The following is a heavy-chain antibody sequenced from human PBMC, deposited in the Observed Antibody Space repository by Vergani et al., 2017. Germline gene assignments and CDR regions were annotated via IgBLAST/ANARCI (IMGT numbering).Heavy chain of an antibody. J-gene: IGHJ4*02. CDR1: GYRFTDYW. CDR2: IFPGDSDT. Sequence: EVQLVQSGAELKKPGESLKISCKASGYRFTDYWIAWVRQMPGKGLEWMGIIFPGDSDTRYGPSFQGQVTISVDKSVSTTFLQGSSLQASDTAIYYCARQGRLTGSFYSYWGQGSLVTVSS. CDR3: ARQGRLTGSFYSY. V-gene: IGHV5-51*01. D-gene: IGHD1-1*01.